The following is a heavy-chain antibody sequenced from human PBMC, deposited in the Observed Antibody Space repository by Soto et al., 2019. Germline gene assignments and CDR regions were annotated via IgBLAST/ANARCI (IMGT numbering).Heavy chain of an antibody. V-gene: IGHV4-34*01. Sequence: QVQLQQWGAGLLKPSETLSLTCAVYGGSFSDYYWSWIRQPPGKGLEWIGEINHSGSTNYNPSLKTRVTISLDTSKNHFSLKLSSVTAADTDIYYCARGHIGNAMDVWGQGTTVTVS. CDR1: GGSFSDYY. CDR2: INHSGST. D-gene: IGHD2-21*01. J-gene: IGHJ6*02. CDR3: ARGHIGNAMDV.